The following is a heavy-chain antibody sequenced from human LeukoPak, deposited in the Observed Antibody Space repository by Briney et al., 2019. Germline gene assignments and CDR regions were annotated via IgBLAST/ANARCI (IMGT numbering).Heavy chain of an antibody. CDR1: GFTFSSYA. J-gene: IGHJ4*02. Sequence: GGSLRLSCAASGFTFSSYAMGWVRQAPGKGLEWVSAISGSGGSTYYADSVKGRFTISRDNSKNTLYLQMNSLRAEDTAVYYCAKILGLDSGYEDVDYWGQGTLVTVSS. CDR2: ISGSGGST. CDR3: AKILGLDSGYEDVDY. D-gene: IGHD5-12*01. V-gene: IGHV3-23*01.